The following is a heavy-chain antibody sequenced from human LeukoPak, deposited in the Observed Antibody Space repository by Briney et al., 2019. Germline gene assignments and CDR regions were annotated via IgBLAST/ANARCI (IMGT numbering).Heavy chain of an antibody. D-gene: IGHD3-16*02. CDR2: IYPGDSDT. J-gene: IGHJ4*02. CDR3: ATIFPTGLPLRKLSXYFDY. CDR1: GYSFTRYW. V-gene: IGHV5-51*01. Sequence: GESLKISCKGSGYSFTRYWIAWVRQMPGKGLKWMGIIYPGDSDTKYSPSFQGQVTFSVDKSISTAYLQWTSLKASDTAVYYCATIFPTGLPLRKLSXYFDYWGQGTLVTVSS.